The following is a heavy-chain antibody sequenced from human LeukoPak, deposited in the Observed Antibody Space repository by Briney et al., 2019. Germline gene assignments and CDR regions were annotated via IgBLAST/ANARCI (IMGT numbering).Heavy chain of an antibody. J-gene: IGHJ4*02. CDR1: GGTFSSYA. D-gene: IGHD3-22*01. Sequence: GASVKVSXKASGGTFSSYAISWVRQAPGQGLEWMGGIIPIFGTANYAQKFQGRVTITTDESTSTAYMELSSLRSEDTAVYYCAGLGGSYYDSSGYVFDYWGQGTLVTASS. CDR2: IIPIFGTA. CDR3: AGLGGSYYDSSGYVFDY. V-gene: IGHV1-69*05.